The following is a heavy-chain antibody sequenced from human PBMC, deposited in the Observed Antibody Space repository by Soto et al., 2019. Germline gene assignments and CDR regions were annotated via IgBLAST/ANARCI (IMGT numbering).Heavy chain of an antibody. CDR3: VSQRTSVLTQAYFDY. V-gene: IGHV4-39*01. D-gene: IGHD2-8*01. J-gene: IGHJ4*02. CDR2: VYYGGRS. Sequence: SETLSLTCTVSGGSVSNSNYYWGWIRQSPGKGLEWIGSVYYGGRSYSKSSVKSRVTISVDTSKNQFSLNLNSVTASDTAVYYCVSQRTSVLTQAYFDYWGPGALVTVSS. CDR1: GGSVSNSNYY.